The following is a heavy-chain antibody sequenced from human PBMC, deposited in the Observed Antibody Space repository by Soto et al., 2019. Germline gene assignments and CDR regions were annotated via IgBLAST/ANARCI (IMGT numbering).Heavy chain of an antibody. CDR3: VSQRTSVLTQAYFDY. V-gene: IGHV4-39*01. D-gene: IGHD2-8*01. J-gene: IGHJ4*02. CDR2: VYYGGRS. Sequence: SETLSLTCTVSGGSVSNSNYYWGWIRQSPGKGLEWIGSVYYGGRSYSKSSVKSRVTISVDTSKNQFSLNLNSVTASDTAVYYCVSQRTSVLTQAYFDYWGPGALVTVSS. CDR1: GGSVSNSNYY.